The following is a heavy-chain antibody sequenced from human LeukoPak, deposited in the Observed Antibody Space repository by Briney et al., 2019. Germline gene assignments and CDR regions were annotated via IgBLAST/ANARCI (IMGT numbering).Heavy chain of an antibody. D-gene: IGHD5-24*01. V-gene: IGHV1-8*01. CDR3: ARGSSEEMATIAD. CDR2: MNPSNGNT. J-gene: IGHJ4*02. Sequence: ASVKVSCKASGYTFTSYAINWVRQATGQGLEWMGWMNPSNGNTGFAQKFQGRLTMTRDTSISTAYMELRGPTSDDTAVYFCARGSSEEMATIADWGQGTLVTVSS. CDR1: GYTFTSYA.